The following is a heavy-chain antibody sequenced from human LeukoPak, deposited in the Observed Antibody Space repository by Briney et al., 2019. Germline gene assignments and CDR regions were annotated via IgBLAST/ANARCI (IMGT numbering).Heavy chain of an antibody. Sequence: PGGSLRLSCAASGFTFSDYYMSWIRQAPGKGLEWVSYISSSGSTIYYADSVKGRFTISRDNAKNSLYLQMNSLRAEDTAVYYCARDHLPYCGGDCYSGEDYWGQGTLVTVSS. V-gene: IGHV3-11*04. J-gene: IGHJ4*02. CDR1: GFTFSDYY. CDR3: ARDHLPYCGGDCYSGEDY. CDR2: ISSSGSTI. D-gene: IGHD2-21*02.